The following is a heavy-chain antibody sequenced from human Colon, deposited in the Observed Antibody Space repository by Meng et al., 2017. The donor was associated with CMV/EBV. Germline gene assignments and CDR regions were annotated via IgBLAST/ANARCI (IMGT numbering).Heavy chain of an antibody. CDR2: IKEDGSEI. CDR3: VRDPLLELGLTPGSFDF. D-gene: IGHD3-9*01. V-gene: IGHV3-7*01. Sequence: GGSLRLSCYAASGFTFSNFWMNWVRQAPGKGLEWVANIKEDGSEIYYVDSVKGRFTISRDNAKNSVYLQMNSLRAEDTAVYYCVRDPLLELGLTPGSFDFWGQGTMVTVSS. J-gene: IGHJ3*01. CDR1: GFTFSNFW.